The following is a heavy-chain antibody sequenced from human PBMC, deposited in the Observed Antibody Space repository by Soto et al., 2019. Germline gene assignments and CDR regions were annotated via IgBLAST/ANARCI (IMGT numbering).Heavy chain of an antibody. J-gene: IGHJ4*02. V-gene: IGHV1-69*01. CDR2: IFPIFGTA. CDR3: ADLGYSSGWSFDY. CDR1: GGTFSSYA. Sequence: QVQLVQSGAEVQKPGSSVKVSCKSSGGTFSSYAISWVRQAPGQGLEWMGGIFPIFGTANYAQKCQGRVTITADESTSTDYMEMSSLRSEDTAVYYCADLGYSSGWSFDYWGQGTLVTVSS. D-gene: IGHD6-19*01.